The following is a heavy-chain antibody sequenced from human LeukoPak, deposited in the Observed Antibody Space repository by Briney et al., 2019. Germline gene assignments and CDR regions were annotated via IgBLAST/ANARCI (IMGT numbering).Heavy chain of an antibody. CDR3: ARSYFDVLTNYYMWLAP. CDR1: GYTFTGYY. CDR2: INLNNDET. V-gene: IGHV1-2*02. D-gene: IGHD3-9*01. Sequence: GASVKVSCKASGYTFTGYYIHWVRQAPGQGLEWMGWINLNNDETFYAQNFQDRVTMTGDTSISTAYLELSSLRSDDTAVFYCARSYFDVLTNYYMWLAPWGQGTLVTVSS. J-gene: IGHJ5*02.